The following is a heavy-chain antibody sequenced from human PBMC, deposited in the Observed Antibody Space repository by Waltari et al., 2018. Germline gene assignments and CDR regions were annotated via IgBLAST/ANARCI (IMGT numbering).Heavy chain of an antibody. CDR1: AGSIRRSGYY. Sequence: QLELQESGPGLVKPSQTLSLTCTFSAGSIRRSGYYWVWIRQPPEKGLEWIGSIYYSGTTYYTPSLNSRVTISVDTSKNQFSLKLTSVTAADTAMYFCARQSYYDESGHDWGQGTLVTVSS. D-gene: IGHD3-22*01. CDR2: IYYSGTT. J-gene: IGHJ4*02. CDR3: ARQSYYDESGHD. V-gene: IGHV4-39*01.